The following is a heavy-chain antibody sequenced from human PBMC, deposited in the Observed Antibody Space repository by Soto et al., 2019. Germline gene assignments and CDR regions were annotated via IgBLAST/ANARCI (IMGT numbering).Heavy chain of an antibody. V-gene: IGHV4-39*01. CDR1: GGSISSSSYY. CDR3: ARQSPPGIAVAGPLHYYYYYGMDV. J-gene: IGHJ6*02. CDR2: IYYSGST. D-gene: IGHD6-19*01. Sequence: SETLSLTCTVSGGSISSSSYYWGWIRQPPGKGLEWIGSIYYSGSTYYNPSLKSRVTISVDTSKNQFSLKLSSVTAADTAVYYCARQSPPGIAVAGPLHYYYYYGMDVWGQGTTVTVSS.